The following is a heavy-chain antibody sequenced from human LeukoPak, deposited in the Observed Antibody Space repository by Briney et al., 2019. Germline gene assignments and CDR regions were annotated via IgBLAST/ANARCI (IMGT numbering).Heavy chain of an antibody. CDR3: ARPKQYGRPFDY. D-gene: IGHD3-10*01. CDR2: INHSGST. Sequence: SETLSLTCAVYGGSFSGYYWSWIRQPPGKGLEWIGEINHSGSTNYNPSLKSRVTISVDTSKNQFSLKLSSVTAADTAVYYCARPKQYGRPFDYWGQGTLVTVSS. J-gene: IGHJ4*02. CDR1: GGSFSGYY. V-gene: IGHV4-34*01.